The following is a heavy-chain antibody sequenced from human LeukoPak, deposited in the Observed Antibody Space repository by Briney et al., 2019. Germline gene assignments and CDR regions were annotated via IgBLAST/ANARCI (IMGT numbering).Heavy chain of an antibody. J-gene: IGHJ4*02. CDR1: GFTFSSYA. CDR2: ISYDGSNK. V-gene: IGHV3-30-3*01. Sequence: GSLRLSCAASGFTFSSYAMHWVRQAPGKGLEWVAVISYDGSNKYYADSVKGRFTISRDNSKNTLYLQMNSLRAEDTAVYYCARIAADTDFDYWGQGTLVTVSS. CDR3: ARIAADTDFDY. D-gene: IGHD6-13*01.